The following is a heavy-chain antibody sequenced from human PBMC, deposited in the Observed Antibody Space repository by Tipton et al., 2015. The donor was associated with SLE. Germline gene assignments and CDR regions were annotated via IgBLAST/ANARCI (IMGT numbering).Heavy chain of an antibody. CDR3: ARDRGGWEYYYGMDV. CDR2: MYYSGST. CDR1: GGSISSSSYY. D-gene: IGHD1-26*01. Sequence: TLSLTCTVSGGSISSSSYYWGWIRQPPGKGLEWIGSMYYSGSTYYNPSLKSRVTISVDTSKNQFSLKLSSVTAADTAVYYCARDRGGWEYYYGMDVWGQGTTVTVSS. V-gene: IGHV4-39*07. J-gene: IGHJ6*02.